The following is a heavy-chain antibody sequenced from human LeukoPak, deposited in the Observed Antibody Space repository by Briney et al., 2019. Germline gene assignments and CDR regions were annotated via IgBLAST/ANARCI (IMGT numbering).Heavy chain of an antibody. CDR1: GLTFSSHW. CDR2: ITNDGSST. D-gene: IGHD3-22*01. V-gene: IGHV3-74*01. CDR3: ARRGYYDSSGYSFGH. Sequence: GGSLRLSCAASGLTFSSHWMHWVRQAPGKGLVWVSRITNDGSSTTYADSVKGRFSISRDNAKNMLYLQVNSLRAEDTAVYYCARRGYYDSSGYSFGHWGQGTLVTVSS. J-gene: IGHJ4*02.